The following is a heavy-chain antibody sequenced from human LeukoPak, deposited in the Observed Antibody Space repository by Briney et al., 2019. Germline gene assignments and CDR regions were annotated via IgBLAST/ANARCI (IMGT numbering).Heavy chain of an antibody. V-gene: IGHV3-30*04. CDR2: ISYDGSNK. Sequence: GGSLRLSCAASGFTFSSYAMHWVRQAPGKGLEWVAVISYDGSNKYYADSVKGRFTISRDNSKNTLYLQMNSLRAEDTAVYYCARDHESAARPLFDYWGQGTLVTVSS. CDR3: ARDHESAARPLFDY. J-gene: IGHJ4*02. D-gene: IGHD6-6*01. CDR1: GFTFSSYA.